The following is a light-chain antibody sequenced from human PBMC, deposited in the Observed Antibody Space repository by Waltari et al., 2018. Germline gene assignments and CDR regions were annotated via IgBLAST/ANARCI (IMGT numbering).Light chain of an antibody. CDR1: QSVSSSY. CDR3: QQYDSSPQWT. Sequence: EIVLTQSPGTLSLSPGERATLSCRASQSVSSSYLAWYQQKPGQAPRLLIYATSSRATGIPDRCSGIGSGTDFTLTISRLEPEDFAVYYCQQYDSSPQWTFVQGTKVEIK. V-gene: IGKV3-20*01. CDR2: ATS. J-gene: IGKJ1*01.